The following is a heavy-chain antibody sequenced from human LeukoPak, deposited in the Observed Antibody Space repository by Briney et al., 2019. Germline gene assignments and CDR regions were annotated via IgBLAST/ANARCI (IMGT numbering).Heavy chain of an antibody. CDR2: IYSSANT. V-gene: IGHV4-59*08. CDR3: ARQREAYYYYMDV. CDR1: GGSISPYY. D-gene: IGHD1-26*01. Sequence: SETLSLTCTVSGGSISPYYWSWIRQPPGKGLEWIGYIYSSANTNYNPSLKGRVTMSVDTSKNQFSLTLSSVTAADTAVYYCARQREAYYYYMDVWGKGTTVTVSS. J-gene: IGHJ6*03.